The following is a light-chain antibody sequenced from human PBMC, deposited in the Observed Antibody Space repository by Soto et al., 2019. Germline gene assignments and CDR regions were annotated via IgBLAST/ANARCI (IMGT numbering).Light chain of an antibody. Sequence: DIQMTRSPSSLSASVGDRVSITCRASQSISTYLNWYQQKPGKAPKLLIFGASTLQSGVPSRFGGSGSGTDFTLTISSLQPEDFATYYCQQSYSTLSWTFGQGTKVDIK. J-gene: IGKJ1*01. CDR1: QSISTY. CDR2: GAS. V-gene: IGKV1-39*01. CDR3: QQSYSTLSWT.